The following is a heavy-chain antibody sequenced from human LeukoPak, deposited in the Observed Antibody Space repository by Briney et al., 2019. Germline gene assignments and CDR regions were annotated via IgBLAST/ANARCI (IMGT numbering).Heavy chain of an antibody. Sequence: SETLSLTCTVSGGSISSSRYYWGWVRQPPGKSLEWIGSIYYSGSSYYNPSLKSRVTISVDTSRNQFSLKLSSVTAADTAVYYCAKTYYYDSVNWFDPWGQGTLVAVSS. CDR2: IYYSGSS. CDR1: GGSISSSRYY. CDR3: AKTYYYDSVNWFDP. J-gene: IGHJ5*02. D-gene: IGHD3-22*01. V-gene: IGHV4-39*01.